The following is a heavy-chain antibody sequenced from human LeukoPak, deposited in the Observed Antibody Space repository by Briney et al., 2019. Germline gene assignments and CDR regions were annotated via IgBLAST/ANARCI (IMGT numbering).Heavy chain of an antibody. Sequence: GASVKVSCKVSGYXLTXXXXXWVXXXPXKXXEXMGXXDPEDGETIYAQKFQGRVTMTEDTSTDTAYMELSSLRSEDTAVYYCATDPRYSSGWYNWFDPWGQGTLVTVSS. CDR1: GYXLTXXX. D-gene: IGHD6-19*01. CDR3: ATDPRYSSGWYNWFDP. CDR2: XDPEDGET. J-gene: IGHJ5*02. V-gene: IGHV1-24*01.